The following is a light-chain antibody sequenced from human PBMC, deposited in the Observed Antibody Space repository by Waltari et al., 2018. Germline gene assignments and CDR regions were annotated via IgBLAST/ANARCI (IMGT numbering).Light chain of an antibody. V-gene: IGKV3-20*01. Sequence: EIVLTQSPGTLSLSPGERATLSCRVSQSVSSSYLAWYQQKPGQAPRLLIYGASIRATGIPDRFSGSGSGTGFTLTISRLEPEDFAVYYCQQYGGSPYTFGQGTKLEIK. CDR2: GAS. CDR1: QSVSSSY. CDR3: QQYGGSPYT. J-gene: IGKJ2*01.